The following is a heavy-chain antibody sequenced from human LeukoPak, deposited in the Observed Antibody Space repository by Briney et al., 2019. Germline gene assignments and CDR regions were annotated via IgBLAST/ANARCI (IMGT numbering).Heavy chain of an antibody. CDR1: GFTFSSYA. Sequence: GGSLRLSCAASGFTFSSYAMNWVRQAPGKGLEWVSAMSCSGSTTYYADSVKGRFTISRDNSKNTLSLQMNSLTAEDTAIYPCARPRLEYCSGGSCFDAFDIWGQGTMVTVSS. D-gene: IGHD2-15*01. CDR3: ARPRLEYCSGGSCFDAFDI. J-gene: IGHJ3*02. CDR2: MSCSGSTT. V-gene: IGHV3-23*01.